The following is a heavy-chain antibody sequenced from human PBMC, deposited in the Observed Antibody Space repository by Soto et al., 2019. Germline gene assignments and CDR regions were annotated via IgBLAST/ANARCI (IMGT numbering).Heavy chain of an antibody. CDR1: GFTFSSYG. CDR3: AKGSSSCLDY. J-gene: IGHJ4*02. Sequence: QVQLVESGGGVVQPGRSLRLSCAASGFTFSSYGMHWVRQAPGKGLEWVAVIWYDGSNKYYADSVTGRFTISRDNSKNSLYLQMNSLRAEDTAVYYCAKGSSSCLDYWGQGTLVTVSS. CDR2: IWYDGSNK. D-gene: IGHD6-13*01. V-gene: IGHV3-33*06.